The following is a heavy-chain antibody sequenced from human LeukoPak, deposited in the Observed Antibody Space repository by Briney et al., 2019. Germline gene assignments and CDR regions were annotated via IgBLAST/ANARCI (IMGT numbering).Heavy chain of an antibody. CDR2: ISGDGIST. Sequence: GGSLRLSRAASGFTFDEYAMHWVRQAPGKGLEWVSLISGDGISTYYADSVKGRFTISRDNSKNSLYLQMNGLRTQDTALYYCVKDSPIERFQHWGQGTLVTVSS. J-gene: IGHJ1*01. CDR3: VKDSPIERFQH. CDR1: GFTFDEYA. V-gene: IGHV3-43*02. D-gene: IGHD2/OR15-2a*01.